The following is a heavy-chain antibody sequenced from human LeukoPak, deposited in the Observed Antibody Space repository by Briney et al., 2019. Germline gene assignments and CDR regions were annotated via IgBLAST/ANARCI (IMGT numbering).Heavy chain of an antibody. J-gene: IGHJ3*02. CDR2: IYPGDSDT. V-gene: IGHV5-51*01. CDR1: GYSFTSYW. D-gene: IGHD3-10*01. Sequence: GESLKISCKGSGYSFTSYWIGWVRQMPGKGLEWMGIIYPGDSDTRYSPSLQGQVTISADKSISTAYLQWSSLKASDTAMYYCARPTMVRGVIKAFDIWGQGTMVTVSS. CDR3: ARPTMVRGVIKAFDI.